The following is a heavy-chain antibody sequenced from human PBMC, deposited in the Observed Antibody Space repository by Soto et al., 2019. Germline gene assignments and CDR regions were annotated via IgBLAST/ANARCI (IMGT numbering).Heavy chain of an antibody. D-gene: IGHD3-22*01. Sequence: QVQLVQSGAEVKKPGSSVKVSCKASGGTFSSYAISWVRQAPGQGLEWMGGIIPIFGTANYAKKFQGRVTITADESTSTAYMELSSLRSEDTAVYYCARPTRYYYDSSGQSAWFDPWGQGTLVTVSS. CDR1: GGTFSSYA. CDR2: IIPIFGTA. V-gene: IGHV1-69*12. J-gene: IGHJ5*02. CDR3: ARPTRYYYDSSGQSAWFDP.